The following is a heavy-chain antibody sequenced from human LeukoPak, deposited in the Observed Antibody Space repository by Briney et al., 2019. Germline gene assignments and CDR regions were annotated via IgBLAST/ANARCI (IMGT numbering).Heavy chain of an antibody. CDR2: IYPSDSET. V-gene: IGHV5-51*01. Sequence: GEPLKISCKGSGYIFTSYWIGWVRQMPGKGLEWMGIIYPSDSETRYSPSFQGQVTISVDKSISTAYLQWSSLKASDTAMYYCARRRSGSYIDYWGQGTLVTVSS. CDR1: GYIFTSYW. J-gene: IGHJ4*02. CDR3: ARRRSGSYIDY. D-gene: IGHD1-26*01.